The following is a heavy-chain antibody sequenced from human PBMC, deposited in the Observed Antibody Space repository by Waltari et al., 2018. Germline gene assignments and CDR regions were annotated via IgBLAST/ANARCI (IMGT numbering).Heavy chain of an antibody. V-gene: IGHV4-59*11. CDR3: ASGRRWLQVLY. Sequence: QVQLQESGPGLVKPSETLSLTCTVSGGSISSHYWSWIRQPPGKGLEWIGYIYYSGSTNYNPFLKSRVTRSVDTSKNQFSLKLSSVTAADTAVYYCASGRRWLQVLYWGQGTLVTVSS. CDR2: IYYSGST. CDR1: GGSISSHY. J-gene: IGHJ4*02. D-gene: IGHD5-12*01.